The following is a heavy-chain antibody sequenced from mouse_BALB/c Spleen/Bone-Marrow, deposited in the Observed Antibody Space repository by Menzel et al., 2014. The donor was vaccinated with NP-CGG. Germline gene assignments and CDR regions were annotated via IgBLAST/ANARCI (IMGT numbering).Heavy chain of an antibody. V-gene: IGHV5-6-3*01. J-gene: IGHJ4*01. CDR1: GFTFNSYG. D-gene: IGHD4-1*01. CDR3: ARIWAYYAMDY. Sequence: EVKVVESGGGLVQPGGSLKLSCAASGFTFNSYGMSWVRQTPDKRLELVATINSNGGSTYYPDSVKGRFTISRDNAKNTLYLQMSSLKSEDTAMYYCARIWAYYAMDYWGQGTSVTVSS. CDR2: INSNGGST.